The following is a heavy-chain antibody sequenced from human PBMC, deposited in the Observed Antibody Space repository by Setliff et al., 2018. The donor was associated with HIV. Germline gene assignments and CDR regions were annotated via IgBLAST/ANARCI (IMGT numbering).Heavy chain of an antibody. V-gene: IGHV1-69*13. D-gene: IGHD3-10*01. CDR3: AREGSYNYGSSYVFDI. Sequence: SVKVSCKASGGPFSNFALRWVRQAPGQGLQWMGGVVPILGSAKYAQLFQGRVTITADESTSTSYMELSSLRSEDTAMYYCAREGSYNYGSSYVFDIWGQGTMVTVSS. CDR1: GGPFSNFA. CDR2: VVPILGSA. J-gene: IGHJ3*02.